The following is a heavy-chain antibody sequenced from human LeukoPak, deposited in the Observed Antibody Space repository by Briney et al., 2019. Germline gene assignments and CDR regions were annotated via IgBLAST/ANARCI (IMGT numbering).Heavy chain of an antibody. J-gene: IGHJ4*02. D-gene: IGHD1-26*01. CDR2: INHSGST. V-gene: IGHV4-34*01. Sequence: ASETLSLTCAVYGGSFSGYYWSWIRQPPGKGLEWIGEINHSGSTNYNPSLKSRVTISFYTSKNQFSLKLSSVTAADTAVYYCAKSGGSGLIDYWGQGTLVTVSS. CDR3: AKSGGSGLIDY. CDR1: GGSFSGYY.